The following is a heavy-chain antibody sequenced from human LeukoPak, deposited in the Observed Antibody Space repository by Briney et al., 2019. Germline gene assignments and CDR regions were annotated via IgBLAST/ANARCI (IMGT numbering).Heavy chain of an antibody. Sequence: GGSLRLTCAASGFTFSSYAMSWVRQAPGKGLEGVSAISCSGGSTYYADSVKGRLTISRDNSKHTLYLQMNSLTADDTAVYYCAKDRRWFGELDYWGQGTLVTVSS. J-gene: IGHJ4*02. CDR1: GFTFSSYA. CDR2: ISCSGGST. V-gene: IGHV3-23*01. CDR3: AKDRRWFGELDY. D-gene: IGHD3-10*01.